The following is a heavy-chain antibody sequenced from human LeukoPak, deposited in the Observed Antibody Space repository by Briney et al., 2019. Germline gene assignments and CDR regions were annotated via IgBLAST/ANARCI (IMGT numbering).Heavy chain of an antibody. CDR1: GFTVSSYW. CDR3: ARVGGSNAFDI. V-gene: IGHV3-74*01. Sequence: GGSLRLSCAASGFTVSSYWVHWVRQAPGKGLVWVSPINSDGSSTSYADSVKGRFTISRDNAKNTLSLQMNSLRAEDTAVYYCARVGGSNAFDIWGQGTMVIVSS. CDR2: INSDGSST. J-gene: IGHJ3*02. D-gene: IGHD1-26*01.